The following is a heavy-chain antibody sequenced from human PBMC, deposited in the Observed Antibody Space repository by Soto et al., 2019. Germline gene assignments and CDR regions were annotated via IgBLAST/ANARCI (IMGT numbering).Heavy chain of an antibody. Sequence: QVQVVESGGGVVQPGRSLRLSCAASGFTFSSYGMHWVRQAPGKGLEWVAVISYHGNDKYYADSVKGRFTISRDNFKSTLYLPMRSLRAEASAIYFCAKDLLHNTVTTCGSWGQGTLVTVSS. J-gene: IGHJ5*02. V-gene: IGHV3-30*18. D-gene: IGHD4-17*01. CDR1: GFTFSSYG. CDR2: ISYHGNDK. CDR3: AKDLLHNTVTTCGS.